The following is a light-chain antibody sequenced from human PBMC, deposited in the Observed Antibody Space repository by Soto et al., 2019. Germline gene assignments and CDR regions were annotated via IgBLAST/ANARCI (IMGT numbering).Light chain of an antibody. CDR1: SSNIGAGYD. CDR2: VNS. Sequence: QSVLTQPPSVSGAPGQRVTISCTGSSSNIGAGYDVHWYQQLPGTAPKLLIYVNSNRPSGVPDRFSGSKSGTSASLAITGLQAEDEADYFCQFYDSSLSGVLFGGGTKLTVL. CDR3: QFYDSSLSGVL. V-gene: IGLV1-40*01. J-gene: IGLJ2*01.